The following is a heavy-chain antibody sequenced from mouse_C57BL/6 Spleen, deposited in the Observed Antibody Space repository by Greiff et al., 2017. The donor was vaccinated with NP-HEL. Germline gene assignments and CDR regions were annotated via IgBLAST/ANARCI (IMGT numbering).Heavy chain of an antibody. J-gene: IGHJ4*01. CDR2: INPYNGGT. Sequence: EVQLQQSGPVLVKPGASVKMSCKASGYTFTDYYMNWVKQSHGKSLEWIGVINPYNGGTSYNQKFKGKATLTVDKSSSTAYMELNSLTSEDSAVYYCARPLRDLNAMDYWGQGTSVTVSS. CDR3: ARPLRDLNAMDY. V-gene: IGHV1-19*01. CDR1: GYTFTDYY. D-gene: IGHD1-1*01.